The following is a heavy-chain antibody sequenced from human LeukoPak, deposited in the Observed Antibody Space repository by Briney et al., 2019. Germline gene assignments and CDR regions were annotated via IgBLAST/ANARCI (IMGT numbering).Heavy chain of an antibody. D-gene: IGHD3-22*01. J-gene: IGHJ4*02. CDR2: ISSSSSTI. CDR3: ARDHEPNYYDSSGYYLPADY. Sequence: GGSLRLSCAASGFTFSSYSMNWVRQAPGKGLEWVSYISSSSSTIKYADSVKGRFTISRDNAKHSLYLQMNSLRDEDTAVYYWARDHEPNYYDSSGYYLPADYWGQGTLVTVSS. V-gene: IGHV3-48*02. CDR1: GFTFSSYS.